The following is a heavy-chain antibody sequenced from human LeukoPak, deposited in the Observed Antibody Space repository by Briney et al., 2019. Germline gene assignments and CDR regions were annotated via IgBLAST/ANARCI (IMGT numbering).Heavy chain of an antibody. Sequence: SETLSLTCTVYGASISSYYWSWIRQPAGKGLEWIGRIYTSGSTNYNPSLKSRVTMSVDTSKNQFSLKLSSVTAADTAVYYCARAVGQLTVFHRGGYIDPWGPGTLVTVSS. CDR2: IYTSGST. J-gene: IGHJ5*01. CDR3: ARAVGQLTVFHRGGYIDP. CDR1: GASISSYY. D-gene: IGHD3-3*01. V-gene: IGHV4-4*07.